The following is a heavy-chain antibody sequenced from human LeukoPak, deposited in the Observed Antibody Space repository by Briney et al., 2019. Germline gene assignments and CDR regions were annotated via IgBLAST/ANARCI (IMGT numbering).Heavy chain of an antibody. J-gene: IGHJ5*02. V-gene: IGHV1-18*01. D-gene: IGHD2-15*01. Sequence: ASVKVSCKASGYTFTSYGISWVRQAPGQGLEWMGWISAYNGNTNYAQKLQGRVTMTTDTSTSTAYMELRSLKSDDTAVYYCARWGGDIVVVVAANNWFDPWGQGTLVTVSS. CDR1: GYTFTSYG. CDR2: ISAYNGNT. CDR3: ARWGGDIVVVVAANNWFDP.